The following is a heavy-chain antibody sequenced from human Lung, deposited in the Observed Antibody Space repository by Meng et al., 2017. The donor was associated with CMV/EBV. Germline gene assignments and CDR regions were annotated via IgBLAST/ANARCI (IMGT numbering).Heavy chain of an antibody. CDR2: MDPNSGNT. CDR3: ARARIAALLAFDH. J-gene: IGHJ4*02. V-gene: IGHV1-8*03. D-gene: IGHD6-13*01. CDR1: GYTFSSYD. Sequence: KASGYTFSSYDINWVRQATGLGLEWMGWMDPNSGNTGYAQKFQGRVTFTRNTSIGTAYMELSSLRSEDTAVYYCARARIAALLAFDHWGQGTLVTVSS.